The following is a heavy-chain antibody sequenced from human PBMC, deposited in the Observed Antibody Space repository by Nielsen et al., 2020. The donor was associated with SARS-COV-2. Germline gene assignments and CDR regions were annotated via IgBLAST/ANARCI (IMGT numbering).Heavy chain of an antibody. D-gene: IGHD6-13*01. J-gene: IGHJ6*03. CDR3: ARDEGVAAALPGVGDYYYYMDV. CDR2: IYYSGST. V-gene: IGHV4-31*01. Sequence: WIRQPPGKGLEWIGNIYYSGSTFYNPSVKGHFSMSLDTSKNQFFLNLTSVTAADTAVYYCARDEGVAAALPGVGDYYYYMDVWGKGTTVTVSS.